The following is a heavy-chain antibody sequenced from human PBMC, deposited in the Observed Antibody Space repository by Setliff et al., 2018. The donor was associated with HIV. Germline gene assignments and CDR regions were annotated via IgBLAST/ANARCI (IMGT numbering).Heavy chain of an antibody. CDR1: GGSISSYY. Sequence: SETLSLTCTVSGGSISSYYWSWIRQPPGKGLEWIGYIYYSGSTKYNPSLKSRVTISVDTSKNLFSLKLSSVTAAGTAVYFCARGRGSSSSWPIDYWGQGTLVTVSS. CDR2: IYYSGST. V-gene: IGHV4-59*12. CDR3: ARGRGSSSSWPIDY. J-gene: IGHJ4*02. D-gene: IGHD6-13*01.